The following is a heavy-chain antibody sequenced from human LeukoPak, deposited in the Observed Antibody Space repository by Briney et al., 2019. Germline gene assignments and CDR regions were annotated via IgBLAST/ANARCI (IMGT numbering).Heavy chain of an antibody. J-gene: IGHJ4*02. Sequence: GGSLRLSCVGSGFTFSNSWIHWVRQAPGKGLVWVSRVNPDGRTTNYADSVNGRFTISRDNAKNTLYLQMNSPTVEDTAVYYCATAGSYRFDFWGQGTLVTVSS. CDR3: ATAGSYRFDF. CDR1: GFTFSNSW. CDR2: VNPDGRTT. D-gene: IGHD3-16*02. V-gene: IGHV3-74*01.